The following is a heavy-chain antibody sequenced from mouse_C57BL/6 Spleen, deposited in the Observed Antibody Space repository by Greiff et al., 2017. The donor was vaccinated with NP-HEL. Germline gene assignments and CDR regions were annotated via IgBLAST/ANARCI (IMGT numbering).Heavy chain of an antibody. CDR1: GYSITSGYY. D-gene: IGHD2-5*01. J-gene: IGHJ4*01. CDR3: ARDRGSNGAMDY. V-gene: IGHV3-6*01. CDR2: ISYDGSN. Sequence: VQLKESGPGLVKPSQSLSLTCSVTGYSITSGYYWNWIRQFPGNKLEWMGYISYDGSNNYNPSLKNRISITRDTSKNQFFLKLNSVTTEDTATYYCARDRGSNGAMDYWGQGTSVTVSS.